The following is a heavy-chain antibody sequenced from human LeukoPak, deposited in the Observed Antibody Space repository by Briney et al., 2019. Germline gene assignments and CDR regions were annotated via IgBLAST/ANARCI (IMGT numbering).Heavy chain of an antibody. CDR3: AKALGASGYSYGQNWFDP. CDR2: ISGSGGST. D-gene: IGHD5-18*01. J-gene: IGHJ5*02. CDR1: GFTLSSYA. Sequence: GASLRLSCAASGFTLSSYAMSWVRQDPGKGLEWVSAISGSGGSTYYADSVKGRFTISRDNSKNPLYLQMNSLRAEDTAVYYCAKALGASGYSYGQNWFDPWGQGTLVTVSS. V-gene: IGHV3-23*01.